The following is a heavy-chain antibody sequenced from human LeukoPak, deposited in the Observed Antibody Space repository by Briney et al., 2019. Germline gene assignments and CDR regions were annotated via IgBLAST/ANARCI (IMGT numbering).Heavy chain of an antibody. CDR1: GFTFSSYW. D-gene: IGHD3-22*01. J-gene: IGHJ6*03. V-gene: IGHV3-7*01. Sequence: GGSLRLSCAASGFTFSSYWMSWVRQAPGKGLEWVANIKQDGSEKYYVDSVKGRFTISRDNAKNSLYLQMNSLRAEDTAVYYCARDQYYYDSSGYNDYYYYYMDVWGKGTTVTISS. CDR2: IKQDGSEK. CDR3: ARDQYYYDSSGYNDYYYYYMDV.